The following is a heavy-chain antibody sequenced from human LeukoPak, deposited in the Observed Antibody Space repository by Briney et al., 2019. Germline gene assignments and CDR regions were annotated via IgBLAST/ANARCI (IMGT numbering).Heavy chain of an antibody. D-gene: IGHD3-10*01. V-gene: IGHV3-23*01. CDR3: AKDYYGSGSQLGRDAFDI. Sequence: GGSLRLSCVASDFTFSSYDMTWVRQGPGKGLEWVSAISKSGGRTDYTTSVKGRFTISRDNSKNTLYLQMNSLRVEDTAVYYCAKDYYGSGSQLGRDAFDIWGQGTMVTVSS. CDR1: DFTFSSYD. J-gene: IGHJ3*02. CDR2: ISKSGGRT.